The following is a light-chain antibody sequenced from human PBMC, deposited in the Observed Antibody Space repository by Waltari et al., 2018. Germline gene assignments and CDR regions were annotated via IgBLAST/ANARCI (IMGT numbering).Light chain of an antibody. J-gene: IGKJ3*01. Sequence: DIQMTQSPSTLSASIGDRVTITCRASQTINDRLAWYQQKPGRAPKLLIYKASDLESGVPSRFSGSGSGTEFTLTISSLQPDDFATYYCQQYSSFPLIFGPGTRVEIK. CDR3: QQYSSFPLI. CDR1: QTINDR. V-gene: IGKV1-5*03. CDR2: KAS.